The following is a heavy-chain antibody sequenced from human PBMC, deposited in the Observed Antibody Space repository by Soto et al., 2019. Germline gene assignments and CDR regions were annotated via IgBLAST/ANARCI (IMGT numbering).Heavy chain of an antibody. CDR2: ISYTGRT. D-gene: IGHD7-27*01. CDR3: AREWGLLPYYVMNV. CDR1: GDSVTSGSYY. J-gene: IGHJ6*02. V-gene: IGHV4-61*03. Sequence: LSLTCIVSGDSVTSGSYYWTWLRQPPGKGLEWIGYISYTGRTKYNPSLQSRVTISVDTSKNDFSLNLSSVAAADTAVYFCAREWGLLPYYVMNVWGHGTAVTVSS.